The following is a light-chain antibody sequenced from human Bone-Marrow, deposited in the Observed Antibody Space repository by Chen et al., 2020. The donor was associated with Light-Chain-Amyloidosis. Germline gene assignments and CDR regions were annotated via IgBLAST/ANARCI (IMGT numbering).Light chain of an antibody. Sequence: EIVLTQSPGTLSLSPGEGANLSCRASQTISSNYLTWYQQKSGQAPRLLISGSSSRATGIPDRFTGSVSGTDFTLTIDRLEPEDFAMYYCQQYGTSPLTFGGGTKVEIK. CDR3: QQYGTSPLT. CDR1: QTISSNY. CDR2: GSS. J-gene: IGKJ4*01. V-gene: IGKV3-20*01.